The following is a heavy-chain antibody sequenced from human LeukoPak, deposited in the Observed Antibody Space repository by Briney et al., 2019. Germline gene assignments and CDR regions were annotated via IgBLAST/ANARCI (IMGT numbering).Heavy chain of an antibody. J-gene: IGHJ4*02. CDR3: LRGDSRDF. Sequence: GGSLRLSCAVSGITLSNYGMSWVRQAPGKGLEWVSSINSGGSTTHYADSVKGRFTISRDNAQNSLYLQMNSLRVDDAAVYYCLRGDSRDFWGQGTLVTVSS. CDR1: GITLSNYG. CDR2: INSGGSTT. D-gene: IGHD3-22*01. V-gene: IGHV3-21*01.